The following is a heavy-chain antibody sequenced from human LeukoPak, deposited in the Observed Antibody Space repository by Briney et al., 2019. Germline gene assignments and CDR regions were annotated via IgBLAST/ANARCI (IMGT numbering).Heavy chain of an antibody. V-gene: IGHV4-34*01. J-gene: IGHJ5*02. CDR3: ARGRNWGDYCYGSGKPFDP. D-gene: IGHD3-10*01. CDR2: INHSGST. Sequence: SETLSLTCAVYGGSFSGYYWSWIRQPPGKGLEWIGEINHSGSTNYNPSLKSRVTISVDTSKNQFSLKLSSVTAADTAVYYCARGRNWGDYCYGSGKPFDPWGQGTLVTVSS. CDR1: GGSFSGYY.